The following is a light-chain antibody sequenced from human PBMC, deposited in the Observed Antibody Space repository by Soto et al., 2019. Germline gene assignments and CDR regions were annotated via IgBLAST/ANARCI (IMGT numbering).Light chain of an antibody. CDR2: DDS. Sequence: SYVVTQPPSVPVPPGQTAKITCGGNNIGSKSVHWYQQRPGQAPVLVIYDDSDRPSGIPDRFSGSNSGNTATVTISSVEAGDEADYYCQVWDNVSDHWVFGGGTKLTVL. CDR3: QVWDNVSDHWV. J-gene: IGLJ3*02. V-gene: IGLV3-21*02. CDR1: NIGSKS.